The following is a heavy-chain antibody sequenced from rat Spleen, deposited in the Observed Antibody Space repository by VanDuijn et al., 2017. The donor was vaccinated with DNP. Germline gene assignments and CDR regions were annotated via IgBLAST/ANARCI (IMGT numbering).Heavy chain of an antibody. J-gene: IGHJ4*01. Sequence: QVRLRESGPGLVQPSHTLSLTCTVSGFSLTSYHVHWVRQPPGKGLEWMGRLQSDGNTDYNSVLKSRLSISRDTSKSQVFLRMNSVQTEDTAMYFCASNYDGYYHQSMDAWGQGTSVTVSS. D-gene: IGHD1-12*03. V-gene: IGHV2-27*01. CDR3: ASNYDGYYHQSMDA. CDR1: GFSLTSYH. CDR2: LQSDGNT.